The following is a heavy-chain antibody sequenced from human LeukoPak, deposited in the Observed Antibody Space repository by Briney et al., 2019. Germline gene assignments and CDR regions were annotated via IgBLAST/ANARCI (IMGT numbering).Heavy chain of an antibody. CDR3: ARDSGFYYYGSGSYPHDAFDI. CDR1: GGTFSSYA. CDR2: INAGNGNT. V-gene: IGHV1-3*01. J-gene: IGHJ3*02. D-gene: IGHD3-10*01. Sequence: ASVKVSCKASGGTFSSYAMHWVRQAPGQRLEWMGWINAGNGNTKYSQKFQGRVTITRDTSASTAYMELSSLRSEDTAVYYCARDSGFYYYGSGSYPHDAFDIWGQGTMVTVSS.